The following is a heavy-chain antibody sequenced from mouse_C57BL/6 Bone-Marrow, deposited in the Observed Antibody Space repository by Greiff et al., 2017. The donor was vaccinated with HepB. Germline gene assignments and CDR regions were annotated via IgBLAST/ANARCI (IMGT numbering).Heavy chain of an antibody. V-gene: IGHV5-16*01. J-gene: IGHJ1*03. CDR3: ARGDYYGSPFYWYFDV. Sequence: DVKLVESEGGLVQPGRSMKLSCTASGFTFSDYYMAWVRQVPEKGLEWVANINYDGSSTYYLDSLKSRFIISRDNAKNILYLQMSSLKSEDTATYYCARGDYYGSPFYWYFDVWGTGTTDTVSS. D-gene: IGHD1-1*01. CDR1: GFTFSDYY. CDR2: INYDGSST.